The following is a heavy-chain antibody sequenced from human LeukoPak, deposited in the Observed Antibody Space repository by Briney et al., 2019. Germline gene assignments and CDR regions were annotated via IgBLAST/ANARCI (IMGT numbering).Heavy chain of an antibody. J-gene: IGHJ4*01. CDR1: GGSIISYY. CDR2: IYYSGST. D-gene: IGHD3-9*01. Sequence: SETLSLTCTVSGGSIISYYWSWIRQPPGKGLEWIGYIYYSGSTNYNPSLKSRVTISVDTSKNQFSLKLSSVTAADTAVYYCARADYDILTGYYLFDYWGHGTLVTVSS. CDR3: ARADYDILTGYYLFDY. V-gene: IGHV4-59*01.